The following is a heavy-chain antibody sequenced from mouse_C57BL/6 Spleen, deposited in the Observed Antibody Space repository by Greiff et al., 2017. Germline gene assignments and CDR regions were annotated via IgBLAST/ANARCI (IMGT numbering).Heavy chain of an antibody. CDR1: GFTFSSYA. J-gene: IGHJ4*01. D-gene: IGHD1-1*01. CDR2: ISSGGDYI. V-gene: IGHV5-9-1*02. CDR3: TRDYYGSSPAMDY. Sequence: EVKLVESGEGLVKPGGSLKLSCAASGFTFSSYAMSWVRQTPEKRLEWVAYISSGGDYIYYADTVQGRFTISRANARNTLYLQMSSLKSEDTAMYYSTRDYYGSSPAMDYWGQGTSVTVSS.